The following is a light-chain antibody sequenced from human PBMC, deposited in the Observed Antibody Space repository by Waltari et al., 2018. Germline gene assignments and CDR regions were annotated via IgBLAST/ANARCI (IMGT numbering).Light chain of an antibody. Sequence: DIQMTPSPSTLSASVGDRVTLTCRASQSISSWLAWYQQKPGKAPKLLIYKSSSLESGVPSRFSGSGSGTEFTLTISSLQPDDFATYYCQQYNSYLYTFGQGTKLEIK. J-gene: IGKJ2*01. V-gene: IGKV1-5*03. CDR3: QQYNSYLYT. CDR1: QSISSW. CDR2: KSS.